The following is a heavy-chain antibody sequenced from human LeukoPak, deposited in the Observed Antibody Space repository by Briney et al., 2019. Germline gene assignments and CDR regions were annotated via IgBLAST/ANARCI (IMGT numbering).Heavy chain of an antibody. V-gene: IGHV3-66*01. CDR3: ARDPGDCSSTSCYTPEYFQH. J-gene: IGHJ1*01. Sequence: GGSLRLSWAAAGFTFRSHWMQWVRQRPGKGLVWVSVIYTGGSTYYADSVKGRFTISRDNSKNTLYLQMNSLRAEDTAVYYCARDPGDCSSTSCYTPEYFQHWGQGTLVTVSS. CDR1: GFTFRSHW. CDR2: IYTGGST. D-gene: IGHD2-2*02.